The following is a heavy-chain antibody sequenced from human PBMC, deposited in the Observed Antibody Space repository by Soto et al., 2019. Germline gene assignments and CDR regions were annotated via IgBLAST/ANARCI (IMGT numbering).Heavy chain of an antibody. Sequence: SVKVSCKASEDIFKSYSISWVRQAPGQGLEYMGGILPMFGSANSVDKFRGRLTLTADKSTTTTYMELTDLTDTDTAVYYCARDFSGYDPALNRSDHWGQGTLVTVSS. CDR3: ARDFSGYDPALNRSDH. J-gene: IGHJ1*01. D-gene: IGHD5-12*01. V-gene: IGHV1-69*06. CDR2: ILPMFGSA. CDR1: EDIFKSYS.